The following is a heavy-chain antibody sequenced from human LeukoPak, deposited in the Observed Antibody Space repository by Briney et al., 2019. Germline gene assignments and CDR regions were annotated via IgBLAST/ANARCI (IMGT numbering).Heavy chain of an antibody. J-gene: IGHJ4*02. D-gene: IGHD3-3*01. CDR1: GFTFSNAW. CDR3: TTDYDVWSGYYQAGYYFDY. V-gene: IGHV3-15*01. CDR2: IKSKTDGGTT. Sequence: GGSLRLSCAASGFTFSNAWMSWVRQAPGKGLEWVGRIKSKTDGGTTDYAAPVKGRFTISRDDSKNTLYLQMNSLKTEDTAVYYCTTDYDVWSGYYQAGYYFDYWGRGTLVTVSS.